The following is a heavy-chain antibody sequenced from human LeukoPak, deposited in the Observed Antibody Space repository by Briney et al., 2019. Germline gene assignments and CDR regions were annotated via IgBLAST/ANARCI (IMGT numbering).Heavy chain of an antibody. CDR1: GGSISSGRYY. Sequence: SETLSLTCTVSGGSISSGRYYWSWIRQPAGKGLEWIGRISTSGRTDYNPSLRSRVTISVDTSKNQFSLKLSSVTAADTAVYYCARHRRPSMVRQTYNWFDPWGQGTLVTVSS. D-gene: IGHD3-10*01. CDR3: ARHRRPSMVRQTYNWFDP. J-gene: IGHJ5*02. CDR2: ISTSGRT. V-gene: IGHV4-61*02.